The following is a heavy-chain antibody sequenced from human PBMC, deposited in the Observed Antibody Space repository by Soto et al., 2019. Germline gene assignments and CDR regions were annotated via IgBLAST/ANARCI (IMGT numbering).Heavy chain of an antibody. CDR1: GGSISSDIYY. V-gene: IGHV4-39*01. Sequence: QLQLQESGPGLVKPSETLSLTCSVSGGSISSDIYYWGWIRQPPGKGLEWIGTIFHSGSTYYNSSLRSRVTISVDTSKNQFFLKLISVTAADTAVYYWARVFDYWGQGTLVTVSS. CDR2: IFHSGST. CDR3: ARVFDY. J-gene: IGHJ4*02.